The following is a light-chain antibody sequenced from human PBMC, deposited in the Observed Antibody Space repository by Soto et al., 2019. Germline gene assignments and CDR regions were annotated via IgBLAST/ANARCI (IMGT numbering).Light chain of an antibody. Sequence: QSVLTQPASVSGSPGQSINISCTGTSSDVGGYNYVSWYQQVPGKAPKLIIYEVSNRPSGVSARFSGSRSGNTASLSISGLQADDEADYYCASYTTSSTYVFGTGTKLTVL. CDR1: SSDVGGYNY. J-gene: IGLJ1*01. V-gene: IGLV2-14*01. CDR2: EVS. CDR3: ASYTTSSTYV.